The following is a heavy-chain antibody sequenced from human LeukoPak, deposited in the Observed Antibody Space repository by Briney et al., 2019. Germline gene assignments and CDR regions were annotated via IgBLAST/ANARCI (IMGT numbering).Heavy chain of an antibody. CDR2: IRYDGSNK. D-gene: IGHD6-6*01. CDR1: GFTFSSYG. J-gene: IGHJ5*02. CDR3: AKDEYSSSLT. Sequence: PGGSLRLSCAASGFTFSSYGMHSVRQAPGKGLEWVAFIRYDGSNKYYADSVKGRFTISRDNSKNTLYLQMNSLRAEDTAVYYCAKDEYSSSLTWGQGTLVTVSS. V-gene: IGHV3-30*02.